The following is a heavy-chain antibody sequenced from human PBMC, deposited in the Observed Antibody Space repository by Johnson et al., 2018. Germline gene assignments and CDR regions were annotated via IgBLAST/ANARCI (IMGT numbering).Heavy chain of an antibody. Sequence: VQLVESGGGLVQPGESLRLSCAASGFTFNTYSMNWVRQAPGKGLEWLSYISSRYIMFYADSVKGRFTISRDNAKNSLYLQMNSLRDEDTAVYYCARDLSGSHYDHDVGMDVGGQGTTVTVSS. D-gene: IGHD3-22*01. CDR1: GFTFNTYS. J-gene: IGHJ6*02. CDR3: ARDLSGSHYDHDVGMDV. V-gene: IGHV3-48*02. CDR2: ISSRYIM.